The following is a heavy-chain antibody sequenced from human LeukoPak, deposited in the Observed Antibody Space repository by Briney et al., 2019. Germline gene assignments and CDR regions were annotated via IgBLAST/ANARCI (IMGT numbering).Heavy chain of an antibody. Sequence: ASVKVSCKASGYTFTSYYMHWVRQAPGQGLEWMGIINPSGGSPSYAQKFQGRVTMTRDTSTSTLYMELSSLRSEDTAVYYCARVWYYDSSRNWFDPWGQGTLVTVSS. J-gene: IGHJ5*02. D-gene: IGHD3-22*01. V-gene: IGHV1-46*01. CDR1: GYTFTSYY. CDR2: INPSGGSP. CDR3: ARVWYYDSSRNWFDP.